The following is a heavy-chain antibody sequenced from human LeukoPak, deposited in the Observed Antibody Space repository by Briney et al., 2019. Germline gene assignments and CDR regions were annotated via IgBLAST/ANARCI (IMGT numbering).Heavy chain of an antibody. CDR1: GFTFSSYA. V-gene: IGHV3-30-3*01. D-gene: IGHD6-19*01. Sequence: GGSLRLSCAASGFTFSSYAMHWISQAPGKGLEWVAVISYGGSNKYYADSVKGRFTISRDNAKNSLYLQMNSLRAEDTGVYYCAGGTGWVSNLGGGQGTLVIVSS. J-gene: IGHJ4*02. CDR3: AGGTGWVSNLG. CDR2: ISYGGSNK.